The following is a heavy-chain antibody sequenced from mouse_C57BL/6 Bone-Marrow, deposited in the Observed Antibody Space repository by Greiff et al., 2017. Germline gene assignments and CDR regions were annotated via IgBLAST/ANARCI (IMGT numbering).Heavy chain of an antibody. CDR3: AIPSLRRISGLAY. V-gene: IGHV5-17*01. J-gene: IGHJ3*01. CDR1: GFTFSDYG. CDR2: ISSGSSTI. Sequence: EVQLQQSGGGLVKPGGSLKLSCAASGFTFSDYGMHWVRQAPEKGLEWVAYISSGSSTIYYADTAKGRFTISRDNAKNTLFLQMNSLRSEVTAMYYCAIPSLRRISGLAYGGQGTLVTVSA.